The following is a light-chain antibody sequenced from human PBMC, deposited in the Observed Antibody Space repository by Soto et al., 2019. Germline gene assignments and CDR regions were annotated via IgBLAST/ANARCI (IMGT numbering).Light chain of an antibody. J-gene: IGLJ1*01. CDR1: SSNIGSNY. CDR2: RNN. CDR3: AAWDDSLSGLHV. Sequence: QSVLTQPPSASGTPGQRVTISFSGSSSNIGSNYVYWYQQLPGTAPKLLIYRNNQRPSGVPDRFSGSKSGTSASLAISGLRSEDEADYYCAAWDDSLSGLHVFRTGTKVTVL. V-gene: IGLV1-47*01.